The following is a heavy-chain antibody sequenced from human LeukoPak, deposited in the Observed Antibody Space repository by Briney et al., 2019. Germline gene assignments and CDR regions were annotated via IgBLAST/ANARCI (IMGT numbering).Heavy chain of an antibody. V-gene: IGHV3-30*18. CDR3: AKDRYSSGWYGAYYYGMDV. CDR2: ISYDGSNK. J-gene: IGHJ6*02. Sequence: GGSLRLSCAASGFTFSSYGMHWVRQAPGKGLEWVAVISYDGSNKYYADSVKGRFTISRDNSKNTLYVQMNSLRAEDTAVYYCAKDRYSSGWYGAYYYGMDVWGQGTTVTVSS. D-gene: IGHD6-19*01. CDR1: GFTFSSYG.